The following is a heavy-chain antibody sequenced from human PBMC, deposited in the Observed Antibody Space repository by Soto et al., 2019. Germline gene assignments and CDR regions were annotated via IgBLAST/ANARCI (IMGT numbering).Heavy chain of an antibody. Sequence: HSGTMDIARASSGETVWIAIFSVSLIRQPPDKGREWIGHIYNGGSTYSNTSLRSRVTISVDTSKNQFFLKLSSVSAADTAVYYCAKGPSGEKVEYWVQGTLVTVSS. CDR1: GETVWIAIFS. CDR2: IYNGGST. V-gene: IGHV4-30-2*05. D-gene: IGHD7-27*01. J-gene: IGHJ4*02. CDR3: AKGPSGEKVEY.